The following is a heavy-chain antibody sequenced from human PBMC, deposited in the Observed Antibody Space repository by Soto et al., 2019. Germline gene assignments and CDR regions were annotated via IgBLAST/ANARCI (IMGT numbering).Heavy chain of an antibody. CDR3: ARVWGVAFYI. CDR2: IYYSGST. D-gene: IGHD3-10*01. V-gene: IGHV4-59*01. Sequence: QVQLQESGPGLVKPSETLSLTCTVSGGSISSYYWSWIRQPPGKGLEWIEYIYYSGSTNYTPSLKSRVTISVDSFKIHFSLNLSSVTAADTAVYYCARVWGVAFYILGQGTMVTFSS. CDR1: GGSISSYY. J-gene: IGHJ3*02.